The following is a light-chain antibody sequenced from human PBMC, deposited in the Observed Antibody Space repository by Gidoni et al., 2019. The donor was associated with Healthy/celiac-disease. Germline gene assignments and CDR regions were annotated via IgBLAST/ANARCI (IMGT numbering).Light chain of an antibody. J-gene: IGLJ2*01. Sequence: QSALTQPVSVSGSPGQSITISCTGTSSDVGGYNYVSWYQQHPGKAPKLMIYEVSNRPSGVSNRFSGSKSGNTASLTISGLQAEDEADYYCSSYTSSSTLKVFGGGTKLTVL. CDR1: SSDVGGYNY. V-gene: IGLV2-14*01. CDR3: SSYTSSSTLKV. CDR2: EVS.